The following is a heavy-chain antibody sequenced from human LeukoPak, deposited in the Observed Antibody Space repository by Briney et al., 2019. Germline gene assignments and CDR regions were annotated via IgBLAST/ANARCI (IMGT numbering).Heavy chain of an antibody. J-gene: IGHJ4*02. CDR1: GFTFSSYS. V-gene: IGHV3-21*01. D-gene: IGHD3-22*01. CDR2: ISSSSSYI. Sequence: PGGSLRLSCAAPGFTFSSYSMNWVRQAPGKGLEWVSSISSSSSYIYYADSVKGRFTISRDNAKNSLYLQMNSLRAEDTAVYYCARDGLTYYYDSSGAIYYFDYWGQGTLVTVSS. CDR3: ARDGLTYYYDSSGAIYYFDY.